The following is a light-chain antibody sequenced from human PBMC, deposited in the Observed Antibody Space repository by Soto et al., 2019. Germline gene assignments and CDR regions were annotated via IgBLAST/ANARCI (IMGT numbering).Light chain of an antibody. CDR3: QQYDSSPT. CDR2: HAS. J-gene: IGKJ2*01. Sequence: EIVLTQSPGTLSLSPGDTATLSCSASQSVSSSYLAWYQQKPGQAPRLFIYHASSKATGIPDRFSGSGSGTDFTLTISRLEPEDLAVYYCQQYDSSPTFRQGTKLEIK. V-gene: IGKV3-20*01. CDR1: QSVSSSY.